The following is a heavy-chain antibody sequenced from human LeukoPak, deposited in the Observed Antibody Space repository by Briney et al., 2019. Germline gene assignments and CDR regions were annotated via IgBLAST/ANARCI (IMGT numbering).Heavy chain of an antibody. CDR2: ISYDGSNK. CDR1: GFTFSSYA. CDR3: ARDSAGHFDH. J-gene: IGHJ4*02. Sequence: GGSLRLSCAASGFTFSSYAMHWVRQAPGKGLEWVAVISYDGSNKYYADSVKGRFTISRDNAKNSLYLQMNSLRDEDTAVYYCARDSAGHFDHWGQGTLVTVSS. V-gene: IGHV3-30-3*01.